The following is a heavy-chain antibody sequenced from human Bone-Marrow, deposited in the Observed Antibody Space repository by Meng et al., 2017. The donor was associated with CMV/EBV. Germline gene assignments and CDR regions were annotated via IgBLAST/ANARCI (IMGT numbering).Heavy chain of an antibody. Sequence: KVSCKGSGYSFTSYWIGWVRQMPGKGLEWMGIIYPGDSDTRYSPSFQGQVTISADKSISTAYLQWSSLKASDTAMYYCASDGVAVADGAFDIWGQGTMDTVSS. CDR3: ASDGVAVADGAFDI. V-gene: IGHV5-51*01. CDR1: GYSFTSYW. D-gene: IGHD6-19*01. CDR2: IYPGDSDT. J-gene: IGHJ3*02.